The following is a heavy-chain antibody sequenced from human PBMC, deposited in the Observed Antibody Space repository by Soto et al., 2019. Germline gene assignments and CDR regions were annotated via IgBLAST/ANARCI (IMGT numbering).Heavy chain of an antibody. CDR1: GFTFSSYG. V-gene: IGHV3-30*18. Sequence: QVQLVESGGGVVQPGRSLRLSCAASGFTFSSYGMHWVRQAPGKGLEWVAVISYDGSNKYYADSVKGRFTISRDNSKNTLYLQMNSLRAEDTAVYYCVKDHQYYFDYWGQGTLVIVS. J-gene: IGHJ4*02. CDR2: ISYDGSNK. CDR3: VKDHQYYFDY.